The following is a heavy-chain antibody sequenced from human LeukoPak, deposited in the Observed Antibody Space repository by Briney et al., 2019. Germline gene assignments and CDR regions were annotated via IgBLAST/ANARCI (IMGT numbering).Heavy chain of an antibody. CDR1: GFTFSNAW. CDR3: TTSFEDCGGDCFNY. V-gene: IGHV3-15*01. CDR2: IKSKTDGGTT. J-gene: IGHJ4*02. Sequence: GGSLRLSCAASGFTFSNAWMSWVRQAPGKGLEWVGRIKSKTDGGTTDYAAPVKGRFTISRDDSKNTVYLQMNSLKTEDTALYYCTTSFEDCGGDCFNYWGQGTLVTVSS. D-gene: IGHD2-21*01.